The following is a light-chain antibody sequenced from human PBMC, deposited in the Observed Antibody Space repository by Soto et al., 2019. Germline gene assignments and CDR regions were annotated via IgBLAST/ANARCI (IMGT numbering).Light chain of an antibody. CDR3: QHYGSSPMYT. CDR2: DAS. V-gene: IGKV3-11*01. Sequence: EIVLTQSPATLSLSPGERAALSCRASQSVGSHLAWYQQKPGQPPRLLIYDASNRATGIPARFSGSGSGTDFTLTISSLEPEDFAVYYCQHYGSSPMYTFGQGTKLEIK. J-gene: IGKJ2*01. CDR1: QSVGSH.